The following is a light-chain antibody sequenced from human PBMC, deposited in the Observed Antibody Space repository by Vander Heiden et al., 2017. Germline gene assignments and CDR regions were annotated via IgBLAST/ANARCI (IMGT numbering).Light chain of an antibody. J-gene: IGLJ2*01. Sequence: QSVLTQPPSPSGTPGQRVTISCSGSSSTLGSNTVNWYQQLPGTAPKLLIYSNNQRPSGVPDRFSGSKSGTSASLAISGLQSEDEADYYCAAWDDSLNGPVFGGGTKLTVL. V-gene: IGLV1-44*01. CDR3: AAWDDSLNGPV. CDR2: SNN. CDR1: SSTLGSNT.